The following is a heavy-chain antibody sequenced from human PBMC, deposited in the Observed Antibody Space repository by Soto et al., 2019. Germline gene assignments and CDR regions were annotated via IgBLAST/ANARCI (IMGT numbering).Heavy chain of an antibody. CDR3: ARGWSGLVIIRFDP. V-gene: IGHV4-34*01. D-gene: IGHD3-9*01. CDR1: GGSFSGYY. J-gene: IGHJ5*02. CDR2: VNHSGST. Sequence: PSETLSLTCAVYGGSFSGYYWSWIRQPPGKGLEWIGEVNHSGSTNYNPSLKSRVTISVDTSKNQLSLKLSSVTAADTAVYYCARGWSGLVIIRFDPWGQGTLVPVSS.